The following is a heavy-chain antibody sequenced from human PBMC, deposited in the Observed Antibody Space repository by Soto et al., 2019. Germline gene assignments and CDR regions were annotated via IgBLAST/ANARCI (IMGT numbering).Heavy chain of an antibody. D-gene: IGHD2-21*02. V-gene: IGHV3-21*04. CDR1: GFTFSSYS. CDR3: AKENHIVVVTVFDY. J-gene: IGHJ4*02. CDR2: ISSSSSYI. Sequence: GGSLRLSCSASGFTFSSYSMNWVRQAPGKGLEWVSSISSSSSYIYYADSVKGRFTISRDNSKNTLYLQMNSLRAEDTAVYYCAKENHIVVVTVFDYWGQGTLVTVSS.